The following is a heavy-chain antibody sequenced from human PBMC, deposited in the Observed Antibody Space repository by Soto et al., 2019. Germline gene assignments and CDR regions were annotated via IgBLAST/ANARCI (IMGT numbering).Heavy chain of an antibody. CDR1: GFTFSDEN. CDR2: ISGGGSYI. V-gene: IGHV3-21*06. J-gene: IGHJ6*02. D-gene: IGHD4-4*01. Sequence: GGSLRLSCSASGFTFSDENMSWVRQVPGKGLEWVSGISGGGSYIFYADSVQGRFSISRDNPKNSLFLEMNSLRVEDTAVYYCARDSDCHSNSCFFPPHVWGQGNTATGS. CDR3: ARDSDCHSNSCFFPPHV.